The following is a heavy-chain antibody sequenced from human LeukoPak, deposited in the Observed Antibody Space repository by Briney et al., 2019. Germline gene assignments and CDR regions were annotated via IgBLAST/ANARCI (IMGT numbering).Heavy chain of an antibody. J-gene: IGHJ5*02. CDR1: GGTFSSYA. V-gene: IGHV1-69*13. Sequence: SVKVSCKASGGTFSSYAISWVRQAPGQGLEWMGGIIPIFGTANYAQKFQGRVTITADESTSTAYMELSSLRSEDTAVCYCARELEQLNWFDPWGQGTLVTVSS. D-gene: IGHD1/OR15-1a*01. CDR3: ARELEQLNWFDP. CDR2: IIPIFGTA.